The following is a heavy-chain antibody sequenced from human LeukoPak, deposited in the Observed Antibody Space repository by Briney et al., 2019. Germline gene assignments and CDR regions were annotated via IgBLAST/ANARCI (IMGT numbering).Heavy chain of an antibody. D-gene: IGHD6-13*01. CDR2: ISGSGGST. CDR3: AKSGSSTWPNYFDH. CDR1: RFTFSSYA. V-gene: IGHV3-23*01. J-gene: IGHJ4*02. Sequence: PGGSLRLSCAASRFTFSSYAMSWVRQAPGKGLEWVATISGSGGSTYYADSEKGRFTISRDNSKNTLYLQMNSLRADDTAIYYCAKSGSSTWPNYFDHWGQGTLVTVSS.